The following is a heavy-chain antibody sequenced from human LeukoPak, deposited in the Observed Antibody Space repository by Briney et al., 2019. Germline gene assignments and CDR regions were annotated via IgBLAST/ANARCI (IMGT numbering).Heavy chain of an antibody. V-gene: IGHV1-69*06. CDR2: IIPIFGTA. D-gene: IGHD3-9*01. CDR1: GGTFSSYA. J-gene: IGHJ4*02. CDR3: ARANKPRPRVLRYFDWSRPFDY. Sequence: ASVKVSCKASGGTFSSYAISWVRQAPGQGLEWMGGIIPIFGTANYAQKFQGRVTITADKSTSTAYMELSSLRSEDTAVYYCARANKPRPRVLRYFDWSRPFDYWGQGTLVTVSS.